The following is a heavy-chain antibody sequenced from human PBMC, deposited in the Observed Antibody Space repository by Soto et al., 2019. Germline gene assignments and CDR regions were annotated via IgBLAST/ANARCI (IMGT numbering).Heavy chain of an antibody. Sequence: EVQLVESGGGLVQPGGSLRLSCAASGFTLSGRSMHWVRQAPGKGLVWVSGIDNAGTDSTYADSVKGRFTSYRDNAKNMLYLQMNSLRVEETAVYYCARGWFGPDVWGKGTTVTVSS. J-gene: IGHJ6*04. CDR2: IDNAGTDS. V-gene: IGHV3-74*01. D-gene: IGHD3-10*01. CDR1: GFTLSGRS. CDR3: ARGWFGPDV.